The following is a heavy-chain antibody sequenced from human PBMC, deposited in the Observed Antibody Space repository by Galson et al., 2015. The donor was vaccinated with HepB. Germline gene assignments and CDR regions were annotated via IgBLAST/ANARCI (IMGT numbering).Heavy chain of an antibody. D-gene: IGHD3/OR15-3a*01. J-gene: IGHJ4*02. V-gene: IGHV5-51*01. CDR3: ARRRGLGDLTDY. CDR2: IYPADSDI. CDR1: GYSFANYW. Sequence: SGAEVKKPGESLKISCKGSGYSFANYWTGWVRQVPGKGLEWMGIIYPADSDIRYSPSFQGHITISADKSISTAYLQWSSLKASDTAMYYCARRRGLGDLTDYWGQGTLVTVSS.